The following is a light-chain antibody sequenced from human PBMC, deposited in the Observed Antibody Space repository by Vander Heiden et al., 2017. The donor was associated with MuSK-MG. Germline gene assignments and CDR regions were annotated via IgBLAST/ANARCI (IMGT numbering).Light chain of an antibody. V-gene: IGLV2-11*01. J-gene: IGLJ2*01. Sequence: QSALTHPRPLSGAPGQSVTISCTGTSSDVGGYNYVSWYQQHPGEAPKLMIYDVSKRPSGVPDRFSGSKSDNTASLTISGLQAEDEADYYCCSYAGSYTVVFGGGTKLTVL. CDR2: DVS. CDR3: CSYAGSYTVV. CDR1: SSDVGGYNY.